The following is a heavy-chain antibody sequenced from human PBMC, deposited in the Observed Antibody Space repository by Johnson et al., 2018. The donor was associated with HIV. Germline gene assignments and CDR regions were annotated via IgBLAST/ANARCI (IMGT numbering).Heavy chain of an antibody. D-gene: IGHD4-17*01. V-gene: IGHV3-13*01. CDR3: ARERYDYGDQQAEAFDI. CDR2: IGTAGDT. J-gene: IGHJ3*02. CDR1: GFTFNSYD. Sequence: VQLVESGGGVVQPGGSLRLSCAASGFTFNSYDMHWVRQPTGKGLEWVSGIGTAGDTNYSGSVKGRFTISRENAKNSLYMQMNSLRAEDTALYYCARERYDYGDQQAEAFDIWGQGTMVTVSS.